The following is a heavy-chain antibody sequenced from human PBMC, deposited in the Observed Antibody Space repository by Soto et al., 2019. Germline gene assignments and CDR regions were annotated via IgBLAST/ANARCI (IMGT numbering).Heavy chain of an antibody. CDR3: ARGGTIFGVVGWFDP. D-gene: IGHD3-3*01. Sequence: GASVKVSCKASGGTFSSYAISWVRQAPGQGLELMGGIIPIFGTANYAQKFQGRVTITADESTSTAYMELSSLRSEDTAVYYCARGGTIFGVVGWFDPWGQGTLVTVSS. CDR1: GGTFSSYA. J-gene: IGHJ5*02. CDR2: IIPIFGTA. V-gene: IGHV1-69*13.